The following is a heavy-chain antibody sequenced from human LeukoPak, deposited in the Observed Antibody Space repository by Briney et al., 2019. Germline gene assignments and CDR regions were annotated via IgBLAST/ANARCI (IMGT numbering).Heavy chain of an antibody. CDR3: VKDAEGYYYDSSGYYSHPDY. CDR1: GFTFSSYA. J-gene: IGHJ4*02. Sequence: GGSLRLSCSASGFTFSSYAMHWVRQAPGKGLEYVSAISSNGGSTYYADSVKGRFTISRDNSKNTLYLQMSSRRAEDTAVYYCVKDAEGYYYDSSGYYSHPDYWGQGTLVTVSS. CDR2: ISSNGGST. V-gene: IGHV3-64D*06. D-gene: IGHD3-22*01.